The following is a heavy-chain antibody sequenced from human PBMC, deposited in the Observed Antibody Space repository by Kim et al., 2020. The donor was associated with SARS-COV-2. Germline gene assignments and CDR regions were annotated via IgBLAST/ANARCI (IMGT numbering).Heavy chain of an antibody. CDR3: ARGGGTNIAVVQIDY. V-gene: IGHV5-10-1*01. Sequence: GESLKISCKGSGYSFTSYWISWVRQMPGKGLEWMGRIDPSDSYTNYSPSFQGHVTNSADKSISTAYLQWSSLKASDTAMYYCARGGGTNIAVVQIDYWGQGTLVTVSS. CDR2: IDPSDSYT. CDR1: GYSFTSYW. D-gene: IGHD6-19*01. J-gene: IGHJ4*02.